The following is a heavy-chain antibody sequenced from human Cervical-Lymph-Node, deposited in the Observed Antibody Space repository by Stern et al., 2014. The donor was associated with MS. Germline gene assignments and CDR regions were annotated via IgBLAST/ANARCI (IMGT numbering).Heavy chain of an antibody. CDR1: GFTFSSYS. V-gene: IGHV3-21*01. J-gene: IGHJ4*02. Sequence: EVQLVESGGGLVKPGGSLRLSCAASGFTFSSYSMNWVRQAPGNGLEWVSSISSSSSYIYYADSVKGRFTISRDNAKNSLYLQMNSLRAEDTAVYYCARDYCSSTSCPIDYWGQGTLVTVSS. D-gene: IGHD2-2*01. CDR2: ISSSSSYI. CDR3: ARDYCSSTSCPIDY.